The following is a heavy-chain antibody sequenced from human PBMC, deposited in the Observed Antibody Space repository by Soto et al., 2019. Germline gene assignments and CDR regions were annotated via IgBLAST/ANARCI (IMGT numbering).Heavy chain of an antibody. CDR1: GFTFNSYG. Sequence: PGGSLRLSCAASGFTFNSYGMHWVRQAPGKGLEWVAVISYDGSNKYYADSVKGRFTISRDNSKNTLYLQMNSLRAEDTAVYYCAKDDYGPYYYYYYGMDVWGRGTTVTVSS. D-gene: IGHD3-16*01. CDR3: AKDDYGPYYYYYYGMDV. J-gene: IGHJ6*02. V-gene: IGHV3-30*18. CDR2: ISYDGSNK.